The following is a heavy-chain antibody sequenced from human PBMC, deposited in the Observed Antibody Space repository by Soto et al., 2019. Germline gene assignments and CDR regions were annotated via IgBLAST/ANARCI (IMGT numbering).Heavy chain of an antibody. CDR1: VGTFSSYA. CDR2: IIPIFGTA. CDR3: ARAPERATPYYYYYGMDV. J-gene: IGHJ6*02. D-gene: IGHD5-12*01. V-gene: IGHV1-69*12. Sequence: QVQLVQSGAEVKKPGSSVKVSCKASVGTFSSYAISWVRQAPGQGLEWMGGIIPIFGTANYAQKFQGRVTITANESTSTADKELSSLRSEDTAVNYCARAPERATPYYYYYGMDVWGQGTTVTVS.